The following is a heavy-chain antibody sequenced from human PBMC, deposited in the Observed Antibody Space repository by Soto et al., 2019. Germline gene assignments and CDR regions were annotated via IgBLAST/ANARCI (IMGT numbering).Heavy chain of an antibody. CDR3: ARRNYPYYFDY. CDR1: GDSISKSPYY. V-gene: IGHV4-39*01. Sequence: QLQLQESGPGLVKPSETLSLTCTVSGDSISKSPYYWDWIRQPPGKGLEWLGTMSYNGTTHYKSRVTISIDTSQNQFSLKLNSVTAADTAVYYCARRNYPYYFDYWGRGTLVTVSS. J-gene: IGHJ4*02. CDR2: MSYNGTT. D-gene: IGHD3-10*01.